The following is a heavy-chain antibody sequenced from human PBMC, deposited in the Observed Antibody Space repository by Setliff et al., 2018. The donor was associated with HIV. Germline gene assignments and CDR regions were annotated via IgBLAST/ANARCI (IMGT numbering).Heavy chain of an antibody. D-gene: IGHD5-18*01. CDR1: GDSIRSNVNY. CDR3: ARTLRAAAMGYFDY. J-gene: IGHJ4*02. Sequence: SETLSLTCTVSGDSIRSNVNYWGWIRQPPGKGLEWIGIIYYSGSNYDNPSLKSRVTISVDTSKNQFSLKLTSVTAADTAVYYCARTLRAAAMGYFDYWGQGTLVTV. V-gene: IGHV4-39*07. CDR2: IYYSGSN.